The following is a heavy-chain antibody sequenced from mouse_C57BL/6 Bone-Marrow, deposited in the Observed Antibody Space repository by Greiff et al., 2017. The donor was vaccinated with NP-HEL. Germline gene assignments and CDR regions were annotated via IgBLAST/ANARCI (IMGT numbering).Heavy chain of an antibody. J-gene: IGHJ2*01. Sequence: QVQLQQSGAELVKPGASVKMSCKASGYTFTSYWITWVKQRPGQGLEWIGDIYPGSGSTNYNEKFKSKATLTVDTSSSTAYMQLSSLTSEDSAVYYCARSNLLRRLYYFDYWGQGTTLTVSS. V-gene: IGHV1-55*01. CDR3: ARSNLLRRLYYFDY. CDR2: IYPGSGST. CDR1: GYTFTSYW. D-gene: IGHD1-2*01.